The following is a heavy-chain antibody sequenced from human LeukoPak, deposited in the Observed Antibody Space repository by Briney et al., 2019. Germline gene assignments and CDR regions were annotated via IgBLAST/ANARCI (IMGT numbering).Heavy chain of an antibody. CDR1: GYTFTSYA. D-gene: IGHD3-3*01. CDR3: ARQLFAIFGVVIYYYYGMDV. J-gene: IGHJ6*02. CDR2: INAGNGNT. Sequence: ASVKVSCKASGYTFTSYAMHWVRQAPGQRLEWMGWINAGNGNTKYSQKFQGRVTITRDTSASTAYMELSSLRSEDTAVYYCARQLFAIFGVVIYYYYGMDVWGQGTTVTVSS. V-gene: IGHV1-3*01.